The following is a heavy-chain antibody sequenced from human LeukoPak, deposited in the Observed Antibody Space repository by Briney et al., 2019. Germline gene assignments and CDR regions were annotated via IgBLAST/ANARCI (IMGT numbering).Heavy chain of an antibody. CDR3: ARWSSN. V-gene: IGHV4-34*01. J-gene: IGHJ4*02. CDR2: INHSGST. Sequence: SETLSLICAVYGGSFSGYYWSWSRQPPGKGLEWIGEINHSGSTNYNPSLKSRVTISVDTSKNQFSLKLSSVTAADTAVYYCARWSSNWGQGTLVTVSS. CDR1: GGSFSGYY.